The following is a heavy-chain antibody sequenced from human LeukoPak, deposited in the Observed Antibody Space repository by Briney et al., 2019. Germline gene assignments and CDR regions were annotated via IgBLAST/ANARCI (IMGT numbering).Heavy chain of an antibody. D-gene: IGHD3-10*01. Sequence: GESLKISCKGSGYGFTSYWIGWVRQLPGRGLEWMGIIYPGDSDTRYSPSFQGQVTISADKSISTAYLQWSSLKASDTAMYYCARLTRGSGSYPGAFDIWGQGTMVTVSS. CDR3: ARLTRGSGSYPGAFDI. CDR1: GYGFTSYW. CDR2: IYPGDSDT. J-gene: IGHJ3*02. V-gene: IGHV5-51*01.